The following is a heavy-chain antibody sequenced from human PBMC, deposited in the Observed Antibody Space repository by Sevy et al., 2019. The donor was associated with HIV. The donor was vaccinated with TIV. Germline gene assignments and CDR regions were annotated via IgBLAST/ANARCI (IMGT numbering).Heavy chain of an antibody. CDR1: GESFSGYY. J-gene: IGHJ4*02. V-gene: IGHV4-34*01. Sequence: LAASEILSLTCAVYGESFSGYYWSWIRQPPGKGLEWIGETIHSGSTNYNPSLKSRVTISVDTSKNQFSLKLSSVTAADTAVYYCARGLSEFYYWGQGTLVTVSS. CDR3: ARGLSEFYY. CDR2: TIHSGST.